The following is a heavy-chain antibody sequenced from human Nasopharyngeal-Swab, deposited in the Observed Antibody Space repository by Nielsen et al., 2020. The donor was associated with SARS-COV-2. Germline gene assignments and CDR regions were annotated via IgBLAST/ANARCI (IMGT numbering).Heavy chain of an antibody. CDR2: ISGSGGST. Sequence: GESLKISCAASGFTFSSYAMSWVRQAPGKGLEWVSAISGSGGSTYYADSVKGRFTISRDNSKNTLYLQMNSLRAEDTAVYYCARGGWEGIAAADTRVYWGQGTLVTVSS. CDR1: GFTFSSYA. D-gene: IGHD6-13*01. CDR3: ARGGWEGIAAADTRVY. V-gene: IGHV3-23*01. J-gene: IGHJ4*02.